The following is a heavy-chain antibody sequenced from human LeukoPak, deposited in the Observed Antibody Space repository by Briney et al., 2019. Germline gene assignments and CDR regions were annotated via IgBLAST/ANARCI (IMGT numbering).Heavy chain of an antibody. CDR1: GGSISSSSYY. CDR3: ARDGHGRATDTFDY. Sequence: SETLSLTCTVSGGSISSSSYYWGWIRQPPGKGLEWIGSIYYSGSTYYNPSLKSRVTISVDTSKNQFSLKLSSVTAADTAVYYCARDGHGRATDTFDYWGQGTLVTVSS. CDR2: IYYSGST. J-gene: IGHJ4*02. V-gene: IGHV4-39*07. D-gene: IGHD1-26*01.